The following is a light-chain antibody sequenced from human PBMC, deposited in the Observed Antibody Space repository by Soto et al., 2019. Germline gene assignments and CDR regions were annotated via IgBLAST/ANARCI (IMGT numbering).Light chain of an antibody. J-gene: IGLJ1*01. CDR2: TNN. V-gene: IGLV1-44*01. Sequence: QSALTQPPSASGAPGQRVTISRSGSSSNIGSNTVNWYQQLPGTAPKLLIYTNNQRPSGVRDRFSGSSSGTSASLAISGLQSEDEADYYCAAWDDSLNGFVFGTGTKVTVL. CDR1: SSNIGSNT. CDR3: AAWDDSLNGFV.